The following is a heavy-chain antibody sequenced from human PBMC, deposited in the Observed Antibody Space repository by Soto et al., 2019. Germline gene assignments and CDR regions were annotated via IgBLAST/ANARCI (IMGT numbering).Heavy chain of an antibody. Sequence: QVQLVQSGAEVKKPGSSVKVSCKASGGTFSSYTISWVRQAPGQGLEWMGRIIPILGIANYAQKFQGRVTITADKSTSTAYIELSRLRSEDTAVYYWARGDPSRSDAFDIWGQGTMVTVSS. CDR1: GGTFSSYT. V-gene: IGHV1-69*02. D-gene: IGHD2-21*01. CDR2: IIPILGIA. J-gene: IGHJ3*02. CDR3: ARGDPSRSDAFDI.